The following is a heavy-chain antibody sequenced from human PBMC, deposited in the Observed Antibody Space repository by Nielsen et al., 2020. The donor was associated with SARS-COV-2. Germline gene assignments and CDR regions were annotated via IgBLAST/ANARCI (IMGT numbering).Heavy chain of an antibody. Sequence: GGSLRLSCAASGFTFDDYAMHWVRQAPGKGLEWVSAISGSGGSTYYADSVKGRFTISRDNSKNTLYLQMNSLRAEDTAVYYCAKEGLTGQGHIYWGQGTLVTVSS. J-gene: IGHJ4*02. D-gene: IGHD2-21*01. V-gene: IGHV3-23*01. CDR3: AKEGLTGQGHIY. CDR1: GFTFDDYA. CDR2: ISGSGGST.